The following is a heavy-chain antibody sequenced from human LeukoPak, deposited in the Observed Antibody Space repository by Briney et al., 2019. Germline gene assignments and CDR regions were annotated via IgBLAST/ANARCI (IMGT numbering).Heavy chain of an antibody. D-gene: IGHD2-2*01. J-gene: IGHJ5*02. V-gene: IGHV1-18*01. CDR1: GYTFTSYG. Sequence: ASVKVSCKASGYTFTSYGISWVRQAPGQGLEWMGWISAYNGNTNYAQKLQGRVTMTTDTSTSTAYMELSSLRSEDTAVYYCARGGQYQLLSSNWFDPWGQGTLVTVSS. CDR2: ISAYNGNT. CDR3: ARGGQYQLLSSNWFDP.